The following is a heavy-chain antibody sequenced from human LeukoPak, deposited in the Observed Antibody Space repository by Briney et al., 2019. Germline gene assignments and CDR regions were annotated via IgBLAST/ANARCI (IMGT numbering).Heavy chain of an antibody. V-gene: IGHV3-11*04. Sequence: GGSLRLSCAASGFTFSDYYMSWLRQAPGKGLEWVSYISSSGSTIYYADSVKGRFTISRDNAKNSLYLQMNSLRAEDTAVYYCARVWEFVNILDYGDYVDYWGQGTLVTVSS. J-gene: IGHJ4*02. D-gene: IGHD4-17*01. CDR3: ARVWEFVNILDYGDYVDY. CDR2: ISSSGSTI. CDR1: GFTFSDYY.